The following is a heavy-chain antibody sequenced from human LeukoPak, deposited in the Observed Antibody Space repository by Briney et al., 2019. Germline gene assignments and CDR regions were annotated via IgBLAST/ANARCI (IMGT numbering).Heavy chain of an antibody. CDR1: GGSISSSNFY. D-gene: IGHD3-9*01. CDR3: MRGGYYDILTGYVGDTYY. V-gene: IGHV4-39*07. J-gene: IGHJ4*02. CDR2: IYYSGST. Sequence: SETLSLTCTVSGGSISSSNFYWGWIRQPPGKGLEWIGSIYYSGSTNYNPSLKSRVTISVDTSKNQFSQKLSSVTAADTVFELCMRGGYYDILTGYVGDTYYWGEGTLVTVSS.